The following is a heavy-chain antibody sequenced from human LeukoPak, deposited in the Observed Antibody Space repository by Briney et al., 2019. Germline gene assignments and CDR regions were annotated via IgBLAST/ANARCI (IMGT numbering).Heavy chain of an antibody. CDR3: ASRTYYYGSGSYYIDDY. CDR2: INHSGST. V-gene: IGHV4-34*01. J-gene: IGHJ4*02. CDR1: GGSFSGYY. Sequence: PSETLSLTCAVYGGSFSGYYWSWIRQPPGKGLEWIGEINHSGSTNYNPSLKSRVTISVDTSKNQFSLKLSSVTAADTAVYYCASRTYYYGSGSYYIDDYWGQGTLVTVSS. D-gene: IGHD3-10*01.